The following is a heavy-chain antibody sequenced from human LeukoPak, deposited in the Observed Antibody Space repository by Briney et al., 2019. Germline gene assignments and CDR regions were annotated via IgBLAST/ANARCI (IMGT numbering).Heavy chain of an antibody. Sequence: TGGSLRLSCAASGFTFSNYGMHWVRQAPGNGLDWVAFIRYDGSNKYYADFVKGRFTISRDNSKNTLYVQMNSLRPEDTAVYYCAKDLHSMVGAKTFDYWGQGTLVTVSS. CDR3: AKDLHSMVGAKTFDY. V-gene: IGHV3-30*02. CDR1: GFTFSNYG. CDR2: IRYDGSNK. J-gene: IGHJ4*02. D-gene: IGHD1-26*01.